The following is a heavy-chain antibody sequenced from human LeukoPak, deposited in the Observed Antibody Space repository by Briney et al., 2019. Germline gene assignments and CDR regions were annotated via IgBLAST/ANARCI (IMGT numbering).Heavy chain of an antibody. V-gene: IGHV3-48*04. Sequence: GSLRLSCAASGFTFSSFGMNWVRQAPGKGLEWVSYFSSSSSTIYYADSVKGRFTISRDNAKNSLYLQMNSLRAEDTAVYYCASRRLRLGELSLYFDYWGQGTLVTVSS. CDR2: FSSSSSTI. CDR3: ASRRLRLGELSLYFDY. D-gene: IGHD3-16*02. CDR1: GFTFSSFG. J-gene: IGHJ4*02.